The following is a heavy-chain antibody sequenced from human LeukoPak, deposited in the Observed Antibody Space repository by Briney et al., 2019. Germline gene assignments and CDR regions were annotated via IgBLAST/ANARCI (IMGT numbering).Heavy chain of an antibody. Sequence: PGGSLRLSCAASGFTFSNYWMHWVRQVPGKGLVWVSRISGDGSSTSYADSVKGRFTISRDNAENSLYLQMNSLRAEDTAVYYCARAKRQQLVLGNWFDPWGQGTLVTVSS. J-gene: IGHJ5*02. CDR3: ARAKRQQLVLGNWFDP. CDR1: GFTFSNYW. D-gene: IGHD6-13*01. CDR2: ISGDGSST. V-gene: IGHV3-74*01.